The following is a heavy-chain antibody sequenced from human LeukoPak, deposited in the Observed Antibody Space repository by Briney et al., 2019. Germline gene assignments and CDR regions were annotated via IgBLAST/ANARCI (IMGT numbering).Heavy chain of an antibody. D-gene: IGHD3-10*01. V-gene: IGHV3-21*01. CDR2: IDSTSTYI. CDR3: ARNFDYYGTGTYNDW. CDR1: GFIFSDYS. Sequence: GWSLRLSCAASGFIFSDYSMNWVRQTPGNRLEWVSSIDSTSTYIYYVDSVKGRFTVSRDNAKRALYLQMNSLTAEDTATYYCARNFDYYGTGTYNDWWGQGTLVTVSS. J-gene: IGHJ4*02.